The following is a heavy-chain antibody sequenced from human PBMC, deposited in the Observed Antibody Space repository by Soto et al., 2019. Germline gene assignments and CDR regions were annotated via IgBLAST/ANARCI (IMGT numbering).Heavy chain of an antibody. V-gene: IGHV1-69*02. J-gene: IGHJ6*03. CDR3: ARGPANIDSSSSNYYYYYYMDV. CDR1: GGTFSSYT. D-gene: IGHD6-6*01. Sequence: QVQLVQSGAEVKKPGSSVKVSCKASGGTFSSYTISWVRQAPGQGLEWMGRIIPILGIANYAQKFQGRVTITADKSTSTADMELSSLRSEDTAVYYCARGPANIDSSSSNYYYYYYMDVWGKGTTVTVSS. CDR2: IIPILGIA.